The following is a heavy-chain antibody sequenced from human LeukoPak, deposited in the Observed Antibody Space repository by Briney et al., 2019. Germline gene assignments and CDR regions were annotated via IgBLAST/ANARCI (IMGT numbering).Heavy chain of an antibody. D-gene: IGHD5-12*01. CDR2: VNTDGSRT. Sequence: GGSLRLSCAASGFTFSSYAMSWVRQAPGKGLVWVSRVNTDGSRTDYADSVKGRFTISRDNAKNTLYLQMNSLRAEDTAVYYCARVRYSGYDWNYWGQGTLVTVSS. CDR3: ARVRYSGYDWNY. V-gene: IGHV3-74*01. CDR1: GFTFSSYA. J-gene: IGHJ4*02.